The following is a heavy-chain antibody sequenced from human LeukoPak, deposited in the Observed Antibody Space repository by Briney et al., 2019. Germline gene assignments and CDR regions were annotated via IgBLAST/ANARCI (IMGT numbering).Heavy chain of an antibody. CDR3: ARGRRSGSLAVNY. V-gene: IGHV4-34*01. J-gene: IGHJ4*02. D-gene: IGHD3-10*01. Sequence: PSETLSLTCAVYGGSFSGYYWSWIRQPPGKGLEWIGEINHSGSTNYNPSLKSRVTISVDTSKNQFSLKLSSVTAADTAVYYCARGRRSGSLAVNYWGQGTLVTVSS. CDR2: INHSGST. CDR1: GGSFSGYY.